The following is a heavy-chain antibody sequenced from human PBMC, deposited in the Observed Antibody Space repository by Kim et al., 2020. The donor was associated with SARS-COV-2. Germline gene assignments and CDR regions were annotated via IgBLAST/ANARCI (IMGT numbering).Heavy chain of an antibody. CDR1: GGSVSSGSYY. D-gene: IGHD3-22*01. CDR3: ARERAAYYYDSSGYYRNYYYYGMDV. V-gene: IGHV4-61*01. J-gene: IGHJ6*02. Sequence: SETLSLTCTVSGGSVSSGSYYWSWIRQPPGKGLEWIGHIYYSGSTNYNPSLKSRVTISVDTSKNQFSLKLSSVTAADTAVYYCARERAAYYYDSSGYYRNYYYYGMDVWGQGTTVTVSS. CDR2: IYYSGST.